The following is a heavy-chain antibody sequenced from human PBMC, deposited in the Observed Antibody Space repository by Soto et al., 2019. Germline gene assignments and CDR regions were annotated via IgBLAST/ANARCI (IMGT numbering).Heavy chain of an antibody. J-gene: IGHJ5*02. CDR2: ISSRGTDI. CDR1: GVLFSTST. CDR3: ATLGRADYPPLAA. Sequence: PGGSLRLTCDASGVLFSTSTLNWVRRAPGKGLEWVAEISSRGTDIYYADSVKGRFTISRDNSKNTLYLLLDRVKSDDTAVYFCATLGRADYPPLAAWGQGTLVTVSS. D-gene: IGHD4-17*01. V-gene: IGHV3-30*14.